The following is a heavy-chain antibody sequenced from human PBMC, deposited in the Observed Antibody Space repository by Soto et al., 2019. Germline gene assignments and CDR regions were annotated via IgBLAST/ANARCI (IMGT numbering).Heavy chain of an antibody. D-gene: IGHD6-13*01. CDR1: GGSISSGGYY. Sequence: TLSLTCTFSGGSISSGGYYWSWIGQHPGKGLEWIGYIYYSGSTYYNPSLKSRVTISVDTSKNQFSLKLSSVTAADTAVYYCARAIAAAGTATFAIWAQGKRVTVS. CDR2: IYYSGST. CDR3: ARAIAAAGTATFAI. J-gene: IGHJ3*02. V-gene: IGHV4-31*03.